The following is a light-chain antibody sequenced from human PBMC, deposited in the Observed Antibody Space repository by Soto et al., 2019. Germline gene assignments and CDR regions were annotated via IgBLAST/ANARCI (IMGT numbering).Light chain of an antibody. CDR3: QQSYSIPPT. Sequence: DIQMTQSPSSLSASVGDRVTITCRASQVISSFLNWYHQRPGKAPKLLIYHTSTLQSGVPSRFSGSRSGTVFTLTISSLQPEDSATYYCQQSYSIPPTFGQGTKVEI. CDR2: HTS. J-gene: IGKJ2*01. CDR1: QVISSF. V-gene: IGKV1-39*01.